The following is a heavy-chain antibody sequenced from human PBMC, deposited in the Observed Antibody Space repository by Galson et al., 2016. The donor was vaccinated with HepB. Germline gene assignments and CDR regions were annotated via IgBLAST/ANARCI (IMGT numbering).Heavy chain of an antibody. D-gene: IGHD1-26*01. V-gene: IGHV6-1*01. Sequence: CAISGDSVSGNSATWNWIRQSPSRGLEWLGRTYYRSKWYVDYAESMKSRIMIKPDTSKNQISLQMNSVTPEDSAVYYCARGVGRRIEVGGPSYYYYGLDVWGQGTTVTVSS. J-gene: IGHJ6*02. CDR1: GDSVSGNSAT. CDR2: TYYRSKWYV. CDR3: ARGVGRRIEVGGPSYYYYGLDV.